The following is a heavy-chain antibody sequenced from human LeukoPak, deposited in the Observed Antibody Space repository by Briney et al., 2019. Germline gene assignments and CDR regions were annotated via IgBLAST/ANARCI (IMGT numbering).Heavy chain of an antibody. J-gene: IGHJ4*02. Sequence: GGSLRLSCAASGFTFSGSAMHWVRQASGKGLEWVGRIRSKANSYATAYAASVKGRFTISRDDSKNTAYLQMNSLKTEDTAVYYCTRPAFPNGKSDYWGQGTLVTVSS. D-gene: IGHD2/OR15-2a*01. V-gene: IGHV3-73*01. CDR2: IRSKANSYAT. CDR3: TRPAFPNGKSDY. CDR1: GFTFSGSA.